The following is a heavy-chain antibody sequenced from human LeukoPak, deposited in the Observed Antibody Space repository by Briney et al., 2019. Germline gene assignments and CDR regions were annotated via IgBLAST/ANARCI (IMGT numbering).Heavy chain of an antibody. V-gene: IGHV5-51*01. J-gene: IGHJ4*02. Sequence: GESLKISCRGSGYSFTTYWIGWVRQMPGKGLEWMGIIYPGDSDTRYTPSFQGQVTLSADKSINTAYLQWSSLKASDTAMYYCARHLRSRPFDYWGPGTLVTVSS. CDR3: ARHLRSRPFDY. CDR2: IYPGDSDT. D-gene: IGHD6-6*01. CDR1: GYSFTTYW.